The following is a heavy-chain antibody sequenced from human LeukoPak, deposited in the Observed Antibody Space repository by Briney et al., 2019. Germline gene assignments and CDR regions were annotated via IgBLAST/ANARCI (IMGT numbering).Heavy chain of an antibody. CDR3: ARGAVSTTSYNWFDP. CDR1: GGSISYYY. D-gene: IGHD2-2*01. V-gene: IGHV4-4*07. CDR2: IYTSGST. Sequence: PSENLSLTCTVSGGSISYYYWSWIRQSPGKGLEWIGHIYTSGSTNYNPSLESRVAMSVDMSKNQSSLKLNSVTAADTAVYYCARGAVSTTSYNWFDPWGQGTLVTVSS. J-gene: IGHJ5*02.